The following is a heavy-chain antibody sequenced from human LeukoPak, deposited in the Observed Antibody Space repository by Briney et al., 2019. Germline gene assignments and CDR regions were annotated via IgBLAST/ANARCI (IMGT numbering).Heavy chain of an antibody. CDR3: ARTDGSIAVAAAYFDY. CDR1: GFTVSSNY. V-gene: IGHV3-66*01. J-gene: IGHJ4*02. CDR2: IYSGGST. Sequence: GGSLRLSCAASGFTVSSNYMSWVRQAPGKGLEWVSVIYSGGSTYYADSVKGRFTISRDNSKNTLYLQMNSLRAEDTAVYYCARTDGSIAVAAAYFDYWGQGTLVTVSS. D-gene: IGHD6-19*01.